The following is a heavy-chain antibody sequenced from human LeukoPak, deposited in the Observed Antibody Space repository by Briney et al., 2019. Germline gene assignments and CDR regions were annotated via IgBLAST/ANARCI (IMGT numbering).Heavy chain of an antibody. Sequence: GGSLRLSCAASGFTFSSYAMHWVRQAPGKGLEWVAVISYDGSNKYYAASVKGRFTVSRDNSANTLSLQMNSLTVADTAIYYCVREDFAYVSETYRYWFDPWGQGTLVTVSS. CDR3: VREDFAYVSETYRYWFDP. D-gene: IGHD3-16*02. CDR1: GFTFSSYA. J-gene: IGHJ5*02. CDR2: ISYDGSNK. V-gene: IGHV3-30-3*01.